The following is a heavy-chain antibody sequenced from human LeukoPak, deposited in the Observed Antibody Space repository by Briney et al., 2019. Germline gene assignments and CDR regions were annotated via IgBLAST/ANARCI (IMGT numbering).Heavy chain of an antibody. CDR3: ARWRGSTSERSDY. J-gene: IGHJ4*02. Sequence: GASLRLSCTASGFTFSDYWMTWVRQAPGKGLEWVANIKQDGSAKYYVDSVKGRFTISRDNAKNSLYLQMDSLRVEDTATYYCARWRGSTSERSDYWGQGTLVTVSS. CDR1: GFTFSDYW. V-gene: IGHV3-7*01. CDR2: IKQDGSAK. D-gene: IGHD2-2*01.